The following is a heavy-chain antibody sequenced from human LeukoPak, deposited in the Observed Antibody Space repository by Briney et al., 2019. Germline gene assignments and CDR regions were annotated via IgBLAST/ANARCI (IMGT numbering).Heavy chain of an antibody. V-gene: IGHV1-24*01. CDR3: ATGGRRFGELFLFDY. CDR1: GYTLTELS. CDR2: FDPEDGET. Sequence: ASVKVSCKVSGYTLTELSMHWVRQAPGKGLEWMGGFDPEDGETIYAQKFQGRVTMTEDTSTDTAYMEVSSLRSEDTAVYYCATGGRRFGELFLFDYWGQGTLVTVSS. J-gene: IGHJ4*02. D-gene: IGHD3-10*01.